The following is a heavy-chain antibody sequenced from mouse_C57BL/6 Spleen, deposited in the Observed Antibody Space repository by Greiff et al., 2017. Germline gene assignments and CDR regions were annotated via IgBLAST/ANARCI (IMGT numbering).Heavy chain of an antibody. CDR1: GYSITSGYY. J-gene: IGHJ1*03. V-gene: IGHV3-6*01. CDR2: ISYDGSN. Sequence: ESGPGLVKPSQSLSLTCSVTGYSITSGYYWNWIRQFPGNKLEWMGYISYDGSNNYNPSLKNRISITRDTSKNPFFLKLNSVTTEDTATYYCARDIATVVDWYFDVWGTGTTVTVSS. D-gene: IGHD1-1*01. CDR3: ARDIATVVDWYFDV.